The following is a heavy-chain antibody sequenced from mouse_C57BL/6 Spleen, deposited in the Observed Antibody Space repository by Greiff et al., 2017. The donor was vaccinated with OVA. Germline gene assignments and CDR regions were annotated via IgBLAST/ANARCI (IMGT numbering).Heavy chain of an antibody. Sequence: QVQLQQPGAELVKPGASVKLSCKASGYTFTSYWMQWVKQRPGQGLEWIGEIDPSDSYTNYNQKFKGKATLTVDTSSSTAYMQLSSLTSEDSAVYYCARSSNCDYWGQGTTLTVSS. CDR1: GYTFTSYW. CDR3: ARSSNCDY. CDR2: IDPSDSYT. J-gene: IGHJ2*01. V-gene: IGHV1-50*01.